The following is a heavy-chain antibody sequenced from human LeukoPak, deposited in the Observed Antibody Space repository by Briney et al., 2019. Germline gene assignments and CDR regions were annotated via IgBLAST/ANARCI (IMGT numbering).Heavy chain of an antibody. Sequence: ASVKVSCKASGYTFTSYYMHWVRQAPGQGLEWMGIINPSGGSTSYAQKFQGRVTMIRDTSTSTAYMELSSLRSEDTAVYYCARVSTTNFDYWGQGTLVTVSS. CDR1: GYTFTSYY. D-gene: IGHD1-7*01. CDR3: ARVSTTNFDY. V-gene: IGHV1-46*01. J-gene: IGHJ4*02. CDR2: INPSGGST.